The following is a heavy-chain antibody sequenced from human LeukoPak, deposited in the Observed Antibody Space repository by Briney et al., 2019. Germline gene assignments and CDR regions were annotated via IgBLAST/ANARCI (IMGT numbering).Heavy chain of an antibody. CDR1: GYTFTSYG. Sequence: ASVKVSCKASGYTFTSYGISWVRQAPGQGLEWMGWISAYNGNTNYAQKLQGRVTMTTDTSTSTAYMGLRSPRSDDTAVYYCARDGRPGYSSSWYYFDYWGQGTLVTVSS. D-gene: IGHD6-13*01. CDR2: ISAYNGNT. CDR3: ARDGRPGYSSSWYYFDY. V-gene: IGHV1-18*01. J-gene: IGHJ4*02.